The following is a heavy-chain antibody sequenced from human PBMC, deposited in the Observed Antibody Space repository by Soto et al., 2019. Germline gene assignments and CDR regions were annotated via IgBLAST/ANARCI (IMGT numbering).Heavy chain of an antibody. CDR1: GGSISSSSYY. CDR2: IYYSGST. Sequence: QLQLQESGPGLVKPSETLCLNCAVYGGSISSSSYYWGWIRQPPGKGLEWIGSIYYSGSTYYNPSLKSRVTISVDTSKNQFSLKLSSVTAADTAVYYCARGHGSVSNWYFDLWGRVTLVTVSS. V-gene: IGHV4-39*01. D-gene: IGHD3-10*01. J-gene: IGHJ2*01. CDR3: ARGHGSVSNWYFDL.